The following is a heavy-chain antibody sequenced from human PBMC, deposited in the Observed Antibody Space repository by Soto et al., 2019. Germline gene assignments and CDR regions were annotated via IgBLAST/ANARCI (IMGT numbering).Heavy chain of an antibody. V-gene: IGHV3-66*01. CDR2: LYSGGSK. J-gene: IGHJ4*02. CDR1: GFTVSSKY. Sequence: EVQLVESGGGLVQPGGSLRLSCVASGFTVSSKYMSWVRQAPGKGLEWVSVLYSGGSKYYADSVRHSFTISRNNYRNTLYLLMSSLSVENTAIYYWAVAPHGERLVDFDYWGRGTLVTVSS. D-gene: IGHD6-25*01. CDR3: AVAPHGERLVDFDY.